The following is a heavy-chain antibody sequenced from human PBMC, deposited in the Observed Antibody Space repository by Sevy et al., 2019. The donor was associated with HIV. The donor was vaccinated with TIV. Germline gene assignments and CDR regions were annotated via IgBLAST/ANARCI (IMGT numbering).Heavy chain of an antibody. J-gene: IGHJ5*02. Sequence: GGSLRLSCTASGFAFNTYAMYWVRQAPGKGLEWVSSISTNGNITYYADSVKGRFTISRDNSKNTLYLQMNSLRAEDTAVYYCAREAMWGFDPWGQGTLVTVSS. CDR1: GFAFNTYA. CDR3: AREAMWGFDP. D-gene: IGHD1-26*01. V-gene: IGHV3-23*01. CDR2: ISTNGNIT.